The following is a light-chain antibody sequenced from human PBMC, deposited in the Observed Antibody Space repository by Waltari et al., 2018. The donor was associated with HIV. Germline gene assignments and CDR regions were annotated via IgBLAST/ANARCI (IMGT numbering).Light chain of an antibody. CDR1: ESITHW. V-gene: IGKV1-5*03. CDR2: MAS. CDR3: QQYLSNSRT. J-gene: IGKJ1*01. Sequence: IQTTQSPSTLSASVGARVTITCRAIESITHWLAWYQQKPGKDPKWLISMASNVEEGAPSRFSGSGSVTDFTLTITILQPDDFATYYCQQYLSNSRTFGQGTSV.